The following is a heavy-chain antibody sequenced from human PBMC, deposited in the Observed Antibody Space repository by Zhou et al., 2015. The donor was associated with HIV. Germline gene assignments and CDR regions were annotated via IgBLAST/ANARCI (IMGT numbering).Heavy chain of an antibody. CDR2: IIPIIGRA. D-gene: IGHD3-22*01. J-gene: IGHJ4*02. CDR3: ARDKDRGSSGYVLDY. CDR1: GGIFSNYL. V-gene: IGHV1-69*01. Sequence: QVQLVQSGAEVKKPGSSVKVSCKASGGIFSNYLISWVRQAPGQGLEWMGGIIPIIGRANYAQKFQGRVTITADESTSTAYMELSSLRSEDTAVYYCARDKDRGSSGYVLDYWGQGTLVTVSS.